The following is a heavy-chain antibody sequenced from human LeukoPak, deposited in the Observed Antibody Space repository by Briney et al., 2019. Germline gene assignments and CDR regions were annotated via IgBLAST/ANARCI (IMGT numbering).Heavy chain of an antibody. J-gene: IGHJ6*02. CDR1: GYTFTGYY. V-gene: IGHV1-2*02. Sequence: ASVKVSCKASGYTFTGYYMPWVRQAPGQGLEWMGWINPNSGGTNYAQKFQGRVTMTRDTSISTAYMELSRLRSDDTAVYYCARAVGYGSGSYSPYYYYGMDVWGQGTTVTVSS. CDR3: ARAVGYGSGSYSPYYYYGMDV. CDR2: INPNSGGT. D-gene: IGHD3-10*01.